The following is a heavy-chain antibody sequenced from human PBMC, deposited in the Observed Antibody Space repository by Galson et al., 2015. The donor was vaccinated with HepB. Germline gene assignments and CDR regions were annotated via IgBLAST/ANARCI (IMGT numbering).Heavy chain of an antibody. J-gene: IGHJ4*02. CDR2: ISAYNGNT. D-gene: IGHD5-18*01. V-gene: IGHV1-18*01. CDR3: ARGEDTANSAIDY. CDR1: GYTFTSYG. Sequence: SVKVSCKASGYTFTSYGISWVRQAPGQGLEWMGWISAYNGNTNYAQKLQGRVTMTTDTPTSTAYMELSSLRSEDTAVYYCARGEDTANSAIDYWGQGTLVTVSS.